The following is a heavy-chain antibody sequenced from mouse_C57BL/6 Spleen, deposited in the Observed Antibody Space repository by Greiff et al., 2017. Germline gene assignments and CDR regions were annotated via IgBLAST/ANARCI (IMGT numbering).Heavy chain of an antibody. Sequence: QVQLQQPGAELVKPGASVKMSCKASGYTFTSYWITWVKQRPGQGLEWIGDIYPGSGSTNYNEKFKSKATLTVDTSSSTAYMQLSSLTSEDAAVYYCATSYYDVVSWFAYWGQGTLVTVSA. D-gene: IGHD2-4*01. CDR1: GYTFTSYW. CDR3: ATSYYDVVSWFAY. V-gene: IGHV1-55*01. J-gene: IGHJ3*01. CDR2: IYPGSGST.